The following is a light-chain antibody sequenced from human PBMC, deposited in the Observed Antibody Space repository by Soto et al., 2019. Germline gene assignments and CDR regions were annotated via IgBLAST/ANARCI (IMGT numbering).Light chain of an antibody. V-gene: IGLV4-69*01. CDR3: QTWGTGIPGV. CDR2: LNSDGSH. J-gene: IGLJ3*02. Sequence: QLVLTQSPSASASLGASVKLTCTLSSGHSSYAIAWHQQQPEKGPRYLMKLNSDGSHSKGDVIPDRFSGSSSGAERYLTISSLQSEDEADYYCQTWGTGIPGVFGGGTKLTVL. CDR1: SGHSSYA.